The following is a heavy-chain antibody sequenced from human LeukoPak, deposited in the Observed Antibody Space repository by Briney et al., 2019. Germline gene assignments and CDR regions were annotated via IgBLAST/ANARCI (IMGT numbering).Heavy chain of an antibody. Sequence: SETLSLTCTISGGSVSDYYWSWIRQPPGKGLEWIGYIYYSGSTNYNPSLKSRVTTSVDTSKNQFSLKLSSVTAADTAVYYCARTHASDYDYYDSSGYPYYFDYWGQGTLVTVSS. J-gene: IGHJ4*02. V-gene: IGHV4-59*02. CDR3: ARTHASDYDYYDSSGYPYYFDY. D-gene: IGHD3-22*01. CDR2: IYYSGST. CDR1: GGSVSDYY.